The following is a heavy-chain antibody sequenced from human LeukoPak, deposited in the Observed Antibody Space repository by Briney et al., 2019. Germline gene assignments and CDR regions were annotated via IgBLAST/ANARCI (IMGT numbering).Heavy chain of an antibody. V-gene: IGHV3-48*03. D-gene: IGHD1-1*01. CDR2: ILSSGKTI. Sequence: QPGGSLRLSCAASGFTFSSYEMNWDRQAPGKGLEWVSYILSSGKTIYYADSVKGRFTISRDNAKNSLYLQMNSLRAEDTAVYYCAREGWNDDLDYWGQGTLVTVSS. CDR3: AREGWNDDLDY. J-gene: IGHJ4*02. CDR1: GFTFSSYE.